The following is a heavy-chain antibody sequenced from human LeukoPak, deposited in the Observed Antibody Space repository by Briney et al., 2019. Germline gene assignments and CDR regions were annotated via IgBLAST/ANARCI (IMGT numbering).Heavy chain of an antibody. CDR1: GFTFSSYG. Sequence: GGSLRLSCAASGFTFSSYGMHWVRQAPGKGLEWVAVISYDGSNKYYADSVKGRFTISRDNAKNTLHLQMDSLTVEDTAVYYCAVSNWMDPWGQGTLVTVSS. CDR3: AVSNWMDP. CDR2: ISYDGSNK. V-gene: IGHV3-30*03. J-gene: IGHJ5*02.